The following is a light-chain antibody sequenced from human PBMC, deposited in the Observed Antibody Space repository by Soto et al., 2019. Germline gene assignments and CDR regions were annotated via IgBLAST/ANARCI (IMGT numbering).Light chain of an antibody. Sequence: IQMTQSPSTLSASVGDRVTITCRASQFINSWLAWYQQKPGKAPKILIYKTSTLQSGVPSRFSGSGSGTEFTITISSLQPEDFATYYCQQYDTYSGTFGPGTKVDI. CDR3: QQYDTYSGT. CDR2: KTS. J-gene: IGKJ3*01. V-gene: IGKV1-5*03. CDR1: QFINSW.